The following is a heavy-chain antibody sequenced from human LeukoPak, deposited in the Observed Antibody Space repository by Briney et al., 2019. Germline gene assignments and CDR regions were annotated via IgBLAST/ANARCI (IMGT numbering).Heavy chain of an antibody. Sequence: SETLSLTCAVYGGSFSGYYWSWIRQPPGKGLEWIGEINHSGSTNYNPSLKSRVTISVDTSKNQFSLKLSSVTAADTAVYYCARPPPFTVVKVRFAWFAPWGKEPLVTVSS. D-gene: IGHD4-23*01. CDR2: INHSGST. CDR1: GGSFSGYY. CDR3: ARPPPFTVVKVRFAWFAP. V-gene: IGHV4-34*01. J-gene: IGHJ5*02.